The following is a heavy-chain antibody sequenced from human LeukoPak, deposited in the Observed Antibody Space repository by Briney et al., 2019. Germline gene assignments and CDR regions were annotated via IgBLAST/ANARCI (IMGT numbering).Heavy chain of an antibody. CDR1: GGTFSSYA. J-gene: IGHJ6*03. Sequence: AASVKVSCKASGGTFSSYAISWVQQAPGQGLEWMGGIIPIFGTANYAQKFQGRVTITADESTSTAYMELSSLRSEDTAVYYCARAPSLGYGGNSAFYYYMDVWGKGTTVTISS. V-gene: IGHV1-69*13. CDR2: IIPIFGTA. CDR3: ARAPSLGYGGNSAFYYYMDV. D-gene: IGHD4-23*01.